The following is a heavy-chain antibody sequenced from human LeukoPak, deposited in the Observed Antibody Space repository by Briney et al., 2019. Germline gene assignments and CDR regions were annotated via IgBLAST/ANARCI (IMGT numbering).Heavy chain of an antibody. CDR1: GYTFTGYY. J-gene: IGHJ4*02. V-gene: IGHV1-2*02. Sequence: ASVKVSCKASGYTFTGYYMHWVRQAPGQGLEWMGWINPNSGGTNYAQKFQGRVTMTRDTSISTAYMELSRLRSDDTAVYYCARYPRYYYDSSGYYYFWPPFDYWGQGTPVTVSS. D-gene: IGHD3-22*01. CDR2: INPNSGGT. CDR3: ARYPRYYYDSSGYYYFWPPFDY.